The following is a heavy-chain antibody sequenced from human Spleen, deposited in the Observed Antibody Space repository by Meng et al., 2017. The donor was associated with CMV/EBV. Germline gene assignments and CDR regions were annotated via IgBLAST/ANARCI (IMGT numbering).Heavy chain of an antibody. CDR3: ARGGDVVVPAAPLDY. J-gene: IGHJ4*02. V-gene: IGHV3-48*04. CDR1: GFTFSIYS. Sequence: GESLKISCAASGFTFSIYSMTWVRQVPGKGLEWVSYISSSGSTIYYADSVKGRFTISRDNAKNSLYLQMNSLRAEDTAVYYCARGGDVVVPAAPLDYWGQGTLVTVSS. D-gene: IGHD2-2*01. CDR2: ISSSGSTI.